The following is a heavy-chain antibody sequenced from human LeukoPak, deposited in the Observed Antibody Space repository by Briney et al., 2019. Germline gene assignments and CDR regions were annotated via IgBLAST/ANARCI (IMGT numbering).Heavy chain of an antibody. CDR2: IWYDGSNK. V-gene: IGHV3-33*01. J-gene: IGHJ4*02. CDR1: GFTFSSYG. Sequence: PGGSLRLSCAASGFTFSSYGMHWVRQAPGKGLEWVAVIWYDGSNKYYADSVKGRFTISRDNSKNTLYLQMNSLRAEDTAVYYCARDRPFGIAVAAPDYWGQGTLVTVSS. D-gene: IGHD6-19*01. CDR3: ARDRPFGIAVAAPDY.